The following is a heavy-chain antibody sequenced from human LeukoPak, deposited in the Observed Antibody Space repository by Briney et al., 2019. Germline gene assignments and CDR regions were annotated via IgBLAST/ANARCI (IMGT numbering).Heavy chain of an antibody. CDR3: ARGAYGSGSIGSFDP. V-gene: IGHV4-4*07. J-gene: IGHJ5*02. CDR1: GGSFSVYF. Sequence: PSETLSLTCSVSGGSFSVYFWRWLRQPAGKGLERIGRINTSGSTKYNPSLKSRVSISMDTSKNQFSLKLTSVIAADTAVYYCARGAYGSGSIGSFDPWGQGNLVTVSS. CDR2: INTSGST. D-gene: IGHD3-10*01.